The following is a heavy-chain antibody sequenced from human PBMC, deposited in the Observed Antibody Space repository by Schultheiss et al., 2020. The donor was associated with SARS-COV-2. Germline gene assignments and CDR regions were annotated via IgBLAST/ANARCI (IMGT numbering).Heavy chain of an antibody. CDR3: AKEYYDYIWGSYPNDAFDI. D-gene: IGHD3-16*01. CDR2: IWYDGSNK. J-gene: IGHJ3*02. V-gene: IGHV3-30*02. Sequence: GGSLRLSCAASGFTFSSYGMHWVRQAPGKGLEWVAVIWYDGSNKYYADSVKGRFTISRDNSKNTLYLQMNSLRAEDTAVYYCAKEYYDYIWGSYPNDAFDIWGQGTMVTVSS. CDR1: GFTFSSYG.